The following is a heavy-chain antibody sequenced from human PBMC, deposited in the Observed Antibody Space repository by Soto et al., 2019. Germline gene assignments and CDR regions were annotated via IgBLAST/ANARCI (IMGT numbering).Heavy chain of an antibody. D-gene: IGHD3-22*01. CDR3: ARATYYYDTKRHWFDP. CDR2: IYYSGST. J-gene: IGHJ5*02. CDR1: GGSVSSGSYY. V-gene: IGHV4-61*01. Sequence: ASETLSLTCTVSGGSVSSGSYYWSWIRQPPGKGLEWIGYIYYSGSTNYNPSLKSRVTISVDTSKNQFSLKLSSVTAADTAVYYCARATYYYDTKRHWFDPWGQGTPVTVSS.